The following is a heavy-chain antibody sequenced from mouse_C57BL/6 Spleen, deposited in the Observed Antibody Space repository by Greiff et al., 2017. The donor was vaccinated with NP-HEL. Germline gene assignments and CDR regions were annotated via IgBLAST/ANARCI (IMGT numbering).Heavy chain of an antibody. J-gene: IGHJ2*01. Sequence: QVQLQHLGAELVKPGASVKLSCKASGYTFTSYWLQWVKQRPGLGLEWIGEIDPSDNYTNYNQKFKGKATLTVDTSSSTAYMQLSSLTSEDSAVYYCARSLYDGYYDYGGQGTTLTVSS. CDR3: ARSLYDGYYDY. V-gene: IGHV1-50*01. CDR1: GYTFTSYW. D-gene: IGHD2-3*01. CDR2: IDPSDNYT.